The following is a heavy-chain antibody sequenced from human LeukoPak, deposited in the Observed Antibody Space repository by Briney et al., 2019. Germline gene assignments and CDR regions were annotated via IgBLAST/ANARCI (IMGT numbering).Heavy chain of an antibody. CDR2: IYSGGST. CDR1: KFTFSTFS. V-gene: IGHV3-66*04. CDR3: ARLMYYDILTGYQGLDY. Sequence: PGGSLRLSCAASKFTFSTFSMSWVRQAPGKGLEWVSVIYSGGSTYYADSVKGRFTISRDNSKNTLYLQMNSLRAEDTAVYYCARLMYYDILTGYQGLDYWGQGTLVTVSS. D-gene: IGHD3-9*01. J-gene: IGHJ4*02.